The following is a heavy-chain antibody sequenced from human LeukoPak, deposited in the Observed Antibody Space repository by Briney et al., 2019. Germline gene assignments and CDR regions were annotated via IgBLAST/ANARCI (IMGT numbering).Heavy chain of an antibody. D-gene: IGHD6-19*01. CDR2: ISGSGDST. CDR1: GFIFSSYG. CDR3: ATFLQWLIDY. J-gene: IGHJ4*02. Sequence: GGSLRLSCAASGFIFSSYGMSWVRQAPGKGLEWVSAISGSGDSTYYADSVKGRFTISRDNSKNTLYLQMNSLRAEDTAVYYCATFLQWLIDYWGQGTLVTVSS. V-gene: IGHV3-23*01.